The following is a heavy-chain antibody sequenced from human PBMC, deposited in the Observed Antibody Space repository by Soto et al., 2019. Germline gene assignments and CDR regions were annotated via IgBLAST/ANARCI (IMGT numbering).Heavy chain of an antibody. CDR3: ARRERAAGTDWWFDP. Sequence: QLQLQESGPGLVKPSETLSLTCTVSGGSISSSSFHWGWIRQPPGKGLEWIGRIYYSGSTYYSPSLKSRVPMSADTSKNQFSLKLSSVTAADPAVYYCARRERAAGTDWWFDPWGQGTLVTVSS. CDR1: GGSISSSSFH. CDR2: IYYSGST. J-gene: IGHJ5*02. D-gene: IGHD6-13*01. V-gene: IGHV4-39*01.